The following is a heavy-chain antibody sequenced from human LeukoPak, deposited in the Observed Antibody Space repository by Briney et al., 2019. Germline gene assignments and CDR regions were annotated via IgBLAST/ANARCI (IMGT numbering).Heavy chain of an antibody. J-gene: IGHJ4*02. Sequence: GGSLRLSCAASGFTFSDHNMDWVRQAPGKGLEWVGRIKYTTNSYTTRYAASVQGRFTISRDDLKNSLYLQMNSLKTEDTAVYYCADLGTPYWGQGTLVT. CDR3: ADLGTPY. CDR2: IKYTTNSYTT. V-gene: IGHV3-72*01. CDR1: GFTFSDHN.